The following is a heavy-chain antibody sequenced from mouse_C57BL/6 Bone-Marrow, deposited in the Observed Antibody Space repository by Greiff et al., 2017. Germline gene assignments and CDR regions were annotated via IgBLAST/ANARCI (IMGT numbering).Heavy chain of an antibody. V-gene: IGHV5-4*01. Sequence: EVQGVESGGGLVKPGGSLKLSCAASGFTFSSYAMSWVRQTPEKRLEWVATISDGGSYTYYPDNVKGRFTISRDNAKNNLYLQMSHLKSEDTAMYYCARDPLLGSPYYYAMDYWGQGTSVTVSS. CDR2: ISDGGSYT. CDR3: ARDPLLGSPYYYAMDY. D-gene: IGHD1-1*01. J-gene: IGHJ4*01. CDR1: GFTFSSYA.